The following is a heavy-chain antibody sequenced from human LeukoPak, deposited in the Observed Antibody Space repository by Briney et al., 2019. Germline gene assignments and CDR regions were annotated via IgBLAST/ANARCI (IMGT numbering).Heavy chain of an antibody. CDR3: ARGSDVYYYDSSGYYDFDY. CDR1: GYTFTSYD. CDR2: MNPNSGNT. V-gene: IGHV1-8*01. Sequence: GASVKVSCKASGYTFTSYDINWVRQATGQGLEWMGWMNPNSGNTGYAQKFQGRVTMTRNTSISTAYMELSSLRSEDTAVYYCARGSDVYYYDSSGYYDFDYWAREPWSPSPQ. J-gene: IGHJ4*02. D-gene: IGHD3-22*01.